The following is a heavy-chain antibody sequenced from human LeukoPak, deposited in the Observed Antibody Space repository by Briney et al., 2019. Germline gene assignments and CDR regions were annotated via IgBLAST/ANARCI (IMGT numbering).Heavy chain of an antibody. CDR3: ARGIIYYYYYMDV. Sequence: ASVTVSCKASGYTFTGYYIHWVRQAPGQGLEWMGWINPNSGGTNYAQKFQGRITMTGDTSISTAYMELSRLTSDDTAVYYCARGIIYYYYYMDVWGKGTTVTVSS. V-gene: IGHV1-2*02. CDR1: GYTFTGYY. J-gene: IGHJ6*03. CDR2: INPNSGGT.